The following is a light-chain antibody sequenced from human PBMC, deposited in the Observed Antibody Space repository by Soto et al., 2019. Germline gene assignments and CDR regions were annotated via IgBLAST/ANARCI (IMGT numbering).Light chain of an antibody. V-gene: IGLV2-8*01. CDR2: DVS. CDR1: SSDVVAYNY. J-gene: IGLJ2*01. CDR3: TSYGGSNNLI. Sequence: QSVLTQPPSASGSPGQSVTISCTGTSSDVVAYNYVSWYQQHPGKAPKVLIYDVSQRPSGVPDRFSGSKSGNTASLTVSGLQAEDEADYYCTSYGGSNNLIFGGGTKLTVL.